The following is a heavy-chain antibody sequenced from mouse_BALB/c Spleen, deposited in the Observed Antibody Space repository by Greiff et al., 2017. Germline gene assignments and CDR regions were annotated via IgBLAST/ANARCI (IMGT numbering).Heavy chain of an antibody. Sequence: EVKVEESGGGLVKPGGSLKLSCAASGFTFSSYAMSWVRQSPEKRLEWVAEISSGGSYTYYPDTVTGRFTISRDNAKNTLYLEMSSLRSEDTATYYCARDSPFDGSGAAWFAYWGQGTLVTVSA. D-gene: IGHD2-3*01. V-gene: IGHV5-9-4*01. CDR2: ISSGGSYT. J-gene: IGHJ3*01. CDR3: ARDSPFDGSGAAWFAY. CDR1: GFTFSSYA.